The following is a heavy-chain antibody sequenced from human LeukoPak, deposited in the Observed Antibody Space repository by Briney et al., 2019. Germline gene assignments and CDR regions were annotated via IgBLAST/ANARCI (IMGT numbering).Heavy chain of an antibody. J-gene: IGHJ4*02. Sequence: PGGSLRLSCTASGFTFSTYAMTWGRQAPGKGLEWISSMSSGSRYIYYADSVRGRVTISRDNTKNALYLTMNNLRAEDTAIYYCARDRPTGASRVFVVQWGQGTPVTVSS. CDR2: MSSGSRYI. D-gene: IGHD3-3*01. CDR1: GFTFSTYA. CDR3: ARDRPTGASRVFVVQ. V-gene: IGHV3-21*06.